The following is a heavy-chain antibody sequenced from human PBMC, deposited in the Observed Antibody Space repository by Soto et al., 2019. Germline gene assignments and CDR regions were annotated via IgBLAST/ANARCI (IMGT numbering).Heavy chain of an antibody. J-gene: IGHJ4*02. CDR1: GFTFSSYA. V-gene: IGHV3-23*01. CDR3: AKDPYDYTYYFDY. CDR2: ISGSGGST. Sequence: EVQLLESGGGLVQPGGSLRLCCAASGFTFSSYAMSWVRQAPGKGLEWVSAISGSGGSTYYADSVKGRFTISRDNSKNTLYLQMNSLRAEDTAVYYCAKDPYDYTYYFDYWGQGTLVTVSS. D-gene: IGHD4-4*01.